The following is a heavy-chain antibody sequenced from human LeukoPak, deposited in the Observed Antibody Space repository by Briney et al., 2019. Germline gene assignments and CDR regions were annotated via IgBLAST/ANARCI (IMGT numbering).Heavy chain of an antibody. CDR2: IYYSGST. Sequence: SETLSLTCAVSGGSISSSSYYWGWIRQPPGKGLEWIGSIYYSGSTYYNPSLKSRVTISVDTSKNQFSLKLSSVTAADTAVYYCASLPVLGKLRFAMDYWGQGTLVTVSS. J-gene: IGHJ4*02. CDR1: GGSISSSSYY. CDR3: ASLPVLGKLRFAMDY. D-gene: IGHD2-8*01. V-gene: IGHV4-39*01.